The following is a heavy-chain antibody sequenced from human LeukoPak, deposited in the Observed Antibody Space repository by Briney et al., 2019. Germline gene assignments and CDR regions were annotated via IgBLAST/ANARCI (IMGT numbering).Heavy chain of an antibody. CDR3: ARQGNRAIATRHGLDV. CDR2: IYYSGTT. J-gene: IGHJ6*02. V-gene: IGHV4-59*08. CDR1: GGSISGYY. D-gene: IGHD6-6*01. Sequence: WETLSLTCAVSGGSISGYYWSWIRQPPGKGLEWLGYIYYSGTTKYNPSLKSRVTISVDTSKNQFPLKLTSVTAADSAVYYCARQGNRAIATRHGLDVWGQGTTVTVSS.